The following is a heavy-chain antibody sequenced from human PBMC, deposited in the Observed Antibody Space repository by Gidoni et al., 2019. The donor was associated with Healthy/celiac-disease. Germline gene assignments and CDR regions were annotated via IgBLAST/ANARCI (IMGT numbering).Heavy chain of an antibody. CDR2: IIPIFGTA. J-gene: IGHJ6*02. V-gene: IGHV1-69*06. Sequence: QVQLVQSGAEVKKPGSSVKVSCKASGGTFSSYAISWVRQAPGQGLEWMGGIIPIFGTANYEQKFQGRVTITADKSTSTAYMELSSLRSEDTAVYYCAGVEFGGVIVALQSQVRYYYGMDVWGQGTTVTVSS. CDR1: GGTFSSYA. D-gene: IGHD3-16*02. CDR3: AGVEFGGVIVALQSQVRYYYGMDV.